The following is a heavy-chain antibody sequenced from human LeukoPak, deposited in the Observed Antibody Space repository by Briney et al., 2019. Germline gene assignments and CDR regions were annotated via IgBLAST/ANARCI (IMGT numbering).Heavy chain of an antibody. CDR2: INHSGST. Sequence: SETLSLTCTVSGYSISSGYYWSWIRPPPGKGLEWIGEINHSGSTNYNPSLKSRVTISVDTSKNQFSLKLSSVTAADTAVYYCARLMSGAGWGQGTLVTVSS. CDR3: ARLMSGAG. V-gene: IGHV4-38-2*02. D-gene: IGHD3-10*02. J-gene: IGHJ4*02. CDR1: GYSISSGYY.